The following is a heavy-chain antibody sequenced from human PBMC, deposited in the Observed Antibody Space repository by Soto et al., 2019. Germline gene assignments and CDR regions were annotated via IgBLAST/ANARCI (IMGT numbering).Heavy chain of an antibody. Sequence: WETLSLTCIVSVGSSSNYYCSWIRQPPNKGLEWIAYIYYSEITNYNPSLKSRLTITKDTSKNQVVLTMTNVDPVDTATYFCARMYYDTSTGLPYYIDFRGQGTLVTVSS. D-gene: IGHD3-9*01. CDR3: ARMYYDTSTGLPYYIDF. CDR1: VGSSSNYY. V-gene: IGHV4-59*01. CDR2: IYYSEIT. J-gene: IGHJ4*02.